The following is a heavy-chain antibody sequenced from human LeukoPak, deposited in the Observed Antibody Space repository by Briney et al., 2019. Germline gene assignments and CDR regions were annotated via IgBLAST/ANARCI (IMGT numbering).Heavy chain of an antibody. CDR3: ARDYKYAFDN. Sequence: GGSLRLSCTASGFTFSDYSMNWVRQAPGKGLEWISYIGNDSGNTNYADSVKGRFTISGDKAKNSLYLQMNSLRVEDTAVYYCARDYKYAFDNWGQATLVTVPS. CDR2: IGNDSGNT. CDR1: GFTFSDYS. J-gene: IGHJ4*02. D-gene: IGHD5-24*01. V-gene: IGHV3-48*01.